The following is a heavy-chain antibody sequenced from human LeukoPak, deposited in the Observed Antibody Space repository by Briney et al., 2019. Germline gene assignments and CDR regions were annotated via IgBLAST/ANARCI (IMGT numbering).Heavy chain of an antibody. J-gene: IGHJ4*02. CDR3: ARFDAKYYYDSSGYDY. D-gene: IGHD3-22*01. Sequence: ASVKVSCKASGYTFTSYDINWVRQATGQGLEWMGWMNPNSGNTGYAQKFQGRVTMTRNTSISTAYMVLSSLRSEDTAVYYCARFDAKYYYDSSGYDYWGQGTLVTVSS. CDR2: MNPNSGNT. V-gene: IGHV1-8*01. CDR1: GYTFTSYD.